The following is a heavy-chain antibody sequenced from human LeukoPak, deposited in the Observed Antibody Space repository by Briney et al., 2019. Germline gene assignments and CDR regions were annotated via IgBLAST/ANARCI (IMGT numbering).Heavy chain of an antibody. J-gene: IGHJ4*02. V-gene: IGHV1-69*05. CDR2: IIPIFGTA. CDR1: GGTFSSYA. CDR3: ARDSYGWGDIAARGGYFDY. Sequence: SVKVSCKASGGTFSSYAISWVRQAPGQGLEWMGGIIPIFGTANYAQKFQGGVTITTDESTSTAYMELSSLRSEDTAVYYCARDSYGWGDIAARGGYFDYWGQGTLVTVSS. D-gene: IGHD6-6*01.